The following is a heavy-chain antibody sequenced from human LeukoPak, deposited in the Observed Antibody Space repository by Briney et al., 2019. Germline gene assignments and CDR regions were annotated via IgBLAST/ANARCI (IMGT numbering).Heavy chain of an antibody. Sequence: SQTLSLTCTVSGGSISSGSYYWSWIRQPAGKGLEWIGRIYTSGSTNYNPSLKSRVNISVDTSKNQFSLKLSSVTAADTAVYYCARDRNIAASYYYYYYYMDVWGKGTTVTVSS. V-gene: IGHV4-61*02. J-gene: IGHJ6*03. CDR3: ARDRNIAASYYYYYYYMDV. D-gene: IGHD6-6*01. CDR2: IYTSGST. CDR1: GGSISSGSYY.